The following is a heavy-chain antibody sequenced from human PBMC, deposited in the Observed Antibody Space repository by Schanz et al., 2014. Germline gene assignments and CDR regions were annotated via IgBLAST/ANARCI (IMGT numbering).Heavy chain of an antibody. CDR1: GITFSSHS. CDR3: ARKMKLGVYGGKGHDSLDI. D-gene: IGHD4-17*01. J-gene: IGHJ3*02. Sequence: EVQLVESGGGVVQPGRSLRLSCAASGITFSSHSFNWVRQAPGKGLVWVSRIKSDGSSTSYADSVKGRFTISRDNAKNTLYLQMNTLRAEDTAVYYCARKMKLGVYGGKGHDSLDIWGQGTMVTVSS. V-gene: IGHV3-74*02. CDR2: IKSDGSST.